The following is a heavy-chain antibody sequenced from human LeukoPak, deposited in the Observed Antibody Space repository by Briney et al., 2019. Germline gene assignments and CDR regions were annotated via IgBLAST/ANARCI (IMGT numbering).Heavy chain of an antibody. CDR2: ISGSAHKI. D-gene: IGHD5-18*01. J-gene: IGHJ4*02. CDR3: AGRVTGYSSGYVY. V-gene: IGHV3-23*01. CDR1: GITFSNYA. Sequence: GGSLRLSCVASGITFSNYAVSWVRQAPEEGLDWVSVISGSAHKIRYADSVKGRFTISRDNSENIVYLQMNNLRAEDTAVYYCAGRVTGYSSGYVYWGQGTLVTVSS.